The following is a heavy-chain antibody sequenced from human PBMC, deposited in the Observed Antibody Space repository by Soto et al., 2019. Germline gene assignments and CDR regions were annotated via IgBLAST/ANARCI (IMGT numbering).Heavy chain of an antibody. Sequence: GGAVRLSFAASGFTFSNAWMSWVLQAPGKGLEGVGRIKSKTDGGTTDYAAPVKGRFTSSREDSKNTLYLQMNSLKTEDTAVYYCTTAPGPGGGYALIRHGREYWGQGTLVTVSS. CDR1: GFTFSNAW. J-gene: IGHJ4*02. CDR3: TTAPGPGGGYALIRHGREY. V-gene: IGHV3-15*01. CDR2: IKSKTDGGTT. D-gene: IGHD3-16*01.